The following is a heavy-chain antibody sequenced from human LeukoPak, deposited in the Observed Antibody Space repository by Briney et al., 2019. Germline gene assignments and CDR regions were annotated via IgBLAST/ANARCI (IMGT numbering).Heavy chain of an antibody. V-gene: IGHV3-7*05. J-gene: IGHJ3*02. CDR1: GFTFSRFW. CDR3: ARDVEGGTFDI. Sequence: GGSLRLSCAASGFTFSRFWMDWVRQAPGRGLEWVANIDQSGGRNNYVDSVKGRFTISRDNAKNSLFLEMSSLRADDTAVYFCARDVEGGTFDIWGQGTTVTVSS. CDR2: IDQSGGRN. D-gene: IGHD3-16*01.